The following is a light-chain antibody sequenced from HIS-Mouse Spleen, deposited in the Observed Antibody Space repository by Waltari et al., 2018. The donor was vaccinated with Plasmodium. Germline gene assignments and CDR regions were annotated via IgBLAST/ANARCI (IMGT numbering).Light chain of an antibody. Sequence: SYELTQPPSVSVSPGQTASITCSGDKLGDKYACWYQQKPGQSPVLFIYQASKLPSGVPERFSAANAANTATLTISGSQAMDEADYYCQAWDSSTVVFCGGTKLTVL. CDR1: KLGDKY. CDR3: QAWDSSTVV. CDR2: QAS. J-gene: IGLJ2*01. V-gene: IGLV3-1*01.